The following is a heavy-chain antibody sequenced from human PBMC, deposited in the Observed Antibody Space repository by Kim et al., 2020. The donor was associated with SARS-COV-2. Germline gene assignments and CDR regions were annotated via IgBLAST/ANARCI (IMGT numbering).Heavy chain of an antibody. Sequence: ANQAPEFQGRVTITADNSTSTAYMELSSLRSEDTAGYYCARDRGLDSTQRWGQGTLVTVSS. D-gene: IGHD2-2*01. CDR2: A. CDR3: ARDRGLDSTQR. J-gene: IGHJ4*02. V-gene: IGHV1-69*04.